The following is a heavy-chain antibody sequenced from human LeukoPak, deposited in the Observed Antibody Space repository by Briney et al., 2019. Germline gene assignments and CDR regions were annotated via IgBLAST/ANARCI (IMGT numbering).Heavy chain of an antibody. CDR1: GFTFSSYS. CDR3: ARVSSITGTDDY. CDR2: ISSSSGFI. J-gene: IGHJ4*02. Sequence: GGSLRLSCAASGFTFSSYSMDWVRQAPGKGLEWVSSISSSSGFIYYADSVKGRFTISRDNAKNSLYLQMYSLRAEDTAVYFCARVSSITGTDDYWGQGTLVTVSS. D-gene: IGHD1-20*01. V-gene: IGHV3-21*01.